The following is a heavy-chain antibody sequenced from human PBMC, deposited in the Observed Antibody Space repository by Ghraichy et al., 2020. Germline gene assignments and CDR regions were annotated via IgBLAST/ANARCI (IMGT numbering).Heavy chain of an antibody. CDR3: AKDHHCSGDC. Sequence: GESLNISCAASGFTVSDTYMSWVRQAPGKGLEWVSIVYNGGSTYYADSVKGRFTISRDTSKNTMYLQMNSLRAENTAVYYCAKDHHCSGDCWGQGTLVTGSS. D-gene: IGHD2-15*01. V-gene: IGHV3-66*01. CDR1: GFTVSDTY. J-gene: IGHJ4*02. CDR2: VYNGGST.